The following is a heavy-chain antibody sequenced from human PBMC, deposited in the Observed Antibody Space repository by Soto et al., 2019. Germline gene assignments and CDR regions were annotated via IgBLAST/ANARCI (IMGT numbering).Heavy chain of an antibody. CDR1: GGSISSYY. CDR3: ARANYYDSSGYYRYDAFDI. Sequence: SETLSLTCTVSGGSISSYYWSWIRQPPGKGLEWIGYIYYSGNTNYNPSLKSRVTISVDTSKNQFSLKLRSVTAADTAVYYCARANYYDSSGYYRYDAFDIWGQGTMVTVSS. CDR2: IYYSGNT. J-gene: IGHJ3*02. D-gene: IGHD3-22*01. V-gene: IGHV4-59*08.